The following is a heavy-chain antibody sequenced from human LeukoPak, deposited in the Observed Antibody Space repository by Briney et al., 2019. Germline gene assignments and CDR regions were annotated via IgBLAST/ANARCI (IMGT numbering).Heavy chain of an antibody. Sequence: PGGSLRLSCEGSGFSFSSYWMTWVPQSPGKGPEWVANIKQDESEKYNVNSVKGRFTISRDNAKNSVYLHMDSLRDEDTALYYCARLSSYYYGSFFYYYMDVWGKGTTVTVSS. J-gene: IGHJ6*03. D-gene: IGHD3-10*01. V-gene: IGHV3-7*01. CDR1: GFSFSSYW. CDR2: IKQDESEK. CDR3: ARLSSYYYGSFFYYYMDV.